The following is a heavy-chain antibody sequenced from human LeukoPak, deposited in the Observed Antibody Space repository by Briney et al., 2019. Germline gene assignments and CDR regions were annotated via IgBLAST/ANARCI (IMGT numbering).Heavy chain of an antibody. CDR3: ASGKYYDSSGYYAGMDV. D-gene: IGHD3-22*01. Sequence: SETLSLTCTVAGGSISSSSYYWGWIRQPPGKGLEWIGRIYYSGRTYYNPSLQSQVTISVDPSKNQFPLKLSSVTAADTAVYYCASGKYYDSSGYYAGMDVWGQGTTVTVSS. J-gene: IGHJ6*02. CDR1: GGSISSSSYY. V-gene: IGHV4-39*01. CDR2: IYYSGRT.